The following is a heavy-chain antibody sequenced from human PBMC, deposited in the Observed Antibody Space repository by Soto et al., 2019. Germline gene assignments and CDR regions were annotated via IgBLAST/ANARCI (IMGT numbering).Heavy chain of an antibody. CDR1: GFSLSNARMG. D-gene: IGHD3-10*01. CDR2: IFSNDEK. V-gene: IGHV2-26*01. Sequence: ESGPTLVNPTETLTLTCTVSGFSLSNARMGVSWIRQPPGKALEWLAHIFSNDEKSYSTSLKSRLTISKDTSKSQVVLTMTNMDPVDTATYYCARIIMVRGVNAFDYWGQGTLVTVSS. J-gene: IGHJ4*02. CDR3: ARIIMVRGVNAFDY.